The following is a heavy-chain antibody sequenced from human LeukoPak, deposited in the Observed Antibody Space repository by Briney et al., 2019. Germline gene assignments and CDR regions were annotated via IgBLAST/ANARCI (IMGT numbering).Heavy chain of an antibody. CDR3: ARDPYTVVVPAADY. CDR1: GLTFSSYA. CDR2: ISYDGSNK. Sequence: GRSLRLSCAASGLTFSSYAMHWVRQAPGKGLEWVAVISYDGSNKYYADSVKGRFTISRDNSKNTLYLQMNSLRAEDTAVYYCARDPYTVVVPAADYWGQGTLVTVSS. V-gene: IGHV3-30*04. D-gene: IGHD2-2*01. J-gene: IGHJ4*02.